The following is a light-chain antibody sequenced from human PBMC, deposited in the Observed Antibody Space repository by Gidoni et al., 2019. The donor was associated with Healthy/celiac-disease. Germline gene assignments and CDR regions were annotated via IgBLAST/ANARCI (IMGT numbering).Light chain of an antibody. V-gene: IGLV1-44*01. CDR2: SNN. Sequence: QSVLTQPASASGTPGQRGTISCSGSSSNIGSNTVNWYQQLPGTAPKLLIYSNNQRPSGVPDLFSGSKSGTSASLAISGLQSEDEADYYCAAWDDSLNGSYVFGTGTKVTVL. CDR1: SSNIGSNT. CDR3: AAWDDSLNGSYV. J-gene: IGLJ1*01.